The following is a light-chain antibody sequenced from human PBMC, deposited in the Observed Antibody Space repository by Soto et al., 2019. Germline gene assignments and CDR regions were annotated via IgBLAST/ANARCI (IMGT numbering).Light chain of an antibody. V-gene: IGLV2-14*01. CDR2: EVS. Sequence: QSVLTQPASVSGSPGQSITISCTGTSSDISIYNYVSWYQQHPGKAPKLIIYEVSNRPSGISNRFSGAKSGNTASLTISGRQDEEEDDDYCCSYKSSTHYVFGAGTKLTVL. J-gene: IGLJ1*01. CDR3: CSYKSSTHYV. CDR1: SSDISIYNY.